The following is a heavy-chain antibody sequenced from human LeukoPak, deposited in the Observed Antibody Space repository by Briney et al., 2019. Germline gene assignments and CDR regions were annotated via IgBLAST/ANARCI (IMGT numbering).Heavy chain of an antibody. CDR1: GFTVSSNY. CDR2: IYSGGST. J-gene: IGHJ4*02. CDR3: ARVGKTMVVSPEYYFDY. V-gene: IGHV3-53*01. D-gene: IGHD4/OR15-4a*01. Sequence: GGSLRLSCAASGFTVSSNYMSWVRQAPGKGLEWVSVIYSGGSTYYADSVKGRFTISRDNSKNTLYLQMNSLRAEDTAVYYCARVGKTMVVSPEYYFDYWGQGTLVTVSS.